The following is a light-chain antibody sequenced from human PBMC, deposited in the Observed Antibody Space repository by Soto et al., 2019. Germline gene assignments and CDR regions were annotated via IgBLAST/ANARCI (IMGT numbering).Light chain of an antibody. Sequence: DIQMTQSPSTVSASVGDRVTITCRASQNVFNWLAWYQHKPGKAPKLLIYDASSFESGVPSRFSGTGKGTRFTLHISGLQPDDFASYYCQHYTRESVTFGGGTKVEI. V-gene: IGKV1-5*01. J-gene: IGKJ4*01. CDR2: DAS. CDR3: QHYTRESVT. CDR1: QNVFNW.